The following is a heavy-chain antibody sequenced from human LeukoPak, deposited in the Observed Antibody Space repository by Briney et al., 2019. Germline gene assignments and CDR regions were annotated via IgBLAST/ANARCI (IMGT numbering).Heavy chain of an antibody. CDR3: ARGLAVAGIIFDY. CDR2: IYYTGST. CDR1: GDSISSYY. V-gene: IGHV4-59*01. D-gene: IGHD6-19*01. J-gene: IGHJ4*02. Sequence: SETLSLTCTVSGDSISSYYWTWIRQSPGKGLEWIGYIYYTGSTNYNPSLKSRVTISVDTSENHFSLKLASVTAADTAVYYCARGLAVAGIIFDYWGQGTLVTVSS.